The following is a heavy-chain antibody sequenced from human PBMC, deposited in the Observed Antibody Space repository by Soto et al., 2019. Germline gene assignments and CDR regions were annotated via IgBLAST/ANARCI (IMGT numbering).Heavy chain of an antibody. V-gene: IGHV1-69*13. J-gene: IGHJ6*02. CDR3: ARERSGYNWNYVINYYGMDV. CDR2: IIPIFGTA. D-gene: IGHD1-7*01. CDR1: GGTFSSYA. Sequence: SVKVSCKASGGTFSSYAISWVRQAPGQGLEWMGGIIPIFGTANYAQKFQGRVTITADESTSTAYMELSSLRSEDTAVYYCARERSGYNWNYVINYYGMDVWGQGTTVTVSS.